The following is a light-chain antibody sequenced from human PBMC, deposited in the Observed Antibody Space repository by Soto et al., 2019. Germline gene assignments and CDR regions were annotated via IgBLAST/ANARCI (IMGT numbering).Light chain of an antibody. CDR1: QSVSSSY. J-gene: IGKJ1*01. CDR3: QQYNNWPWT. Sequence: TQSPVTLSLAPGEIATVSCGASQSVSSSYLAWYQQKPGQAPRLLIYGASTRATGIPARFSGSGSGTEFTLTISSLQSEDFAVYYCQQYNNWPWTFGQGTKVDIK. V-gene: IGKV3-15*01. CDR2: GAS.